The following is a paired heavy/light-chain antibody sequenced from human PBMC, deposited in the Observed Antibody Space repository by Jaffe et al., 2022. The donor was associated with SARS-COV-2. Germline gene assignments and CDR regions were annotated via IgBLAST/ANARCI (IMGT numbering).Light chain of an antibody. CDR3: QQRSNWPRT. V-gene: IGKV3-11*01. J-gene: IGKJ1*01. Sequence: EIVLTQSPATLSLSPGERATLSCRASQSVSSYLAWYQQKPGQAPRLLIYDASNRATGIPARFTGSGSGTDFTLTISSLEPEDFAVYFCQQRSNWPRTFGQGTKVEIK. CDR2: DAS. CDR1: QSVSSY.
Heavy chain of an antibody. J-gene: IGHJ4*02. V-gene: IGHV3-21*01. CDR1: GFTFSSYS. D-gene: IGHD5-18*01. Sequence: EVQLVESGGGLVKPGGSLRLSCAASGFTFSSYSMNWVRQAPGKGLEWVSSISSSSSYIYYADSVKGRFTISRDTAKSSLYLHMNSLRAEDTAVYYCAKDRDTYGWSTFDYRGQGTLVTVSS. CDR2: ISSSSSYI. CDR3: AKDRDTYGWSTFDY.